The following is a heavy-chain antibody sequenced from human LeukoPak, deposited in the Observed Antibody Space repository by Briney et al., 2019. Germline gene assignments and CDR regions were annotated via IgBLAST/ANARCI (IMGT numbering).Heavy chain of an antibody. V-gene: IGHV4-4*01. CDR1: GDSISDSHW. D-gene: IGHD3-22*01. CDR3: ATRTLYDRSGYCRSRGVALDY. CDR2: IYHSGST. Sequence: PETMSPTCDVAGDSISDSHWWTWVRQPPGKGPEWIGPIYHSGSTNYNPSLKSRLTIAVGKSKPQFSLKLNSVTAAHTAVYCCATRTLYDRSGYCRSRGVALDYWGQGTLVTVSS. J-gene: IGHJ4*02.